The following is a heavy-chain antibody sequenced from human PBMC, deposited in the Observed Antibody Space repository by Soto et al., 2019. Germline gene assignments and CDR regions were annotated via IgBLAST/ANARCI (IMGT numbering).Heavy chain of an antibody. CDR1: GFIFSDYA. J-gene: IGHJ3*01. CDR3: AKDRISRNSVWDPFDA. V-gene: IGHV3-23*01. D-gene: IGHD2-15*01. Sequence: GGSLRLSCVPSGFIFSDYAMSWVRQAPGKGPEWVSSIGGVGDDTYYADYVRGRFTISRDNSKNTLFLQMNSLRVDDTAIYYCAKDRISRNSVWDPFDAWGQGTMVTVSS. CDR2: IGGVGDDT.